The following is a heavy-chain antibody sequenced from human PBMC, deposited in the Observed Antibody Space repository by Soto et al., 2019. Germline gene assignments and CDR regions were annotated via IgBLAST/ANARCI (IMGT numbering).Heavy chain of an antibody. V-gene: IGHV4-59*01. Sequence: QVQLQESGPGLVKPSETLSLTCTVSGGSISSYYWSWIRQPPGKGLEWIGYIYYSGSTNYNPSLKSRVTRSVDTSKNQFSLKLSSVTAADTAVYYCARSITIFGSAFDIWGQGTMVTVSS. J-gene: IGHJ3*02. CDR3: ARSITIFGSAFDI. CDR1: GGSISSYY. D-gene: IGHD3-3*01. CDR2: IYYSGST.